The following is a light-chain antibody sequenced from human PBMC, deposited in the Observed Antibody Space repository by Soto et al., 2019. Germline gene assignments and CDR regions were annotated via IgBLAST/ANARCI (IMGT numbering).Light chain of an antibody. CDR3: QSYDSCLSGYV. CDR1: SSNIGAGYD. V-gene: IGLV1-40*01. CDR2: GNS. Sequence: QSVLTQPPSVSGAPGQRVTISCTGSSSNIGAGYDVHWYQHLPGTAPKFLIYGNSNRPSGVPDRFSGSKSGTSASLAITGLQAEDEADYYCQSYDSCLSGYVFGTGTKLTVL. J-gene: IGLJ1*01.